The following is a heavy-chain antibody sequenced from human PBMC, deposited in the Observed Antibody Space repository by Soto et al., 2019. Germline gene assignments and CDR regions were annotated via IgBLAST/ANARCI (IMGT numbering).Heavy chain of an antibody. CDR1: GGSISSYY. V-gene: IGHV4-4*07. Sequence: SETLSLTCTVSGGSISSYYWSWIRQPAGKGLEWIGRIYTSGSTNHNPSLKSRVTMSVDTSKNQFSLKLSSVTAADTAVYYCARDRSDPQEYPRWLQSSNYFDYWGQGTLVTVSS. CDR2: IYTSGST. J-gene: IGHJ4*02. CDR3: ARDRSDPQEYPRWLQSSNYFDY. D-gene: IGHD5-12*01.